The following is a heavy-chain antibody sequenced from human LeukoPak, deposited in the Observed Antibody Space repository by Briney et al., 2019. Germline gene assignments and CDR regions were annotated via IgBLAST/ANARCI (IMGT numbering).Heavy chain of an antibody. CDR1: GYSFISYW. CDR2: IYPGDSNT. V-gene: IGHV5-51*01. CDR3: ARLNSSSWYGDYYYYYMDV. Sequence: GESLKISCKGSGYSFISYWIGWVRQMPGKGLEWMGIIYPGDSNTRYSPSFQGQVTISADKSINTAYLQWSSLKASDTAMYYCARLNSSSWYGDYYYYYMDVWGKGTTVTISS. J-gene: IGHJ6*03. D-gene: IGHD6-13*01.